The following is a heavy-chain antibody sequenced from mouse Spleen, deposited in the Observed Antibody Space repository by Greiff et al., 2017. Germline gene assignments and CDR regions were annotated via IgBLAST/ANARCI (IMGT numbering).Heavy chain of an antibody. D-gene: IGHD1-2*01. J-gene: IGHJ2*01. CDR3: TSFTTATRGFDY. CDR1: GYTFTDYE. V-gene: IGHV1-15*01. Sequence: QVQLQQSGAELVRPGASVTLSCKASGYTFTDYEMHWVKQTPVHGLEWIGAIDPETGGTAYNQKFKGKAILTADKSSSTAYMELRSLTSEDSAVYYCTSFTTATRGFDYWGQGTTLTVSS. CDR2: IDPETGGT.